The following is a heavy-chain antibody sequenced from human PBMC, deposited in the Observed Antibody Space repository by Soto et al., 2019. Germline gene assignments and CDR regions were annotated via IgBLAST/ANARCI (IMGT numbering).Heavy chain of an antibody. J-gene: IGHJ4*02. CDR2: INHSGKT. CDR1: GGSFSGYY. D-gene: IGHD2-15*01. CDR3: ARGPYCNGGSCYRDFDY. Sequence: SETLSLTCAVYGGSFSGYYWSWIRQPPGKGLEWIGEINHSGKTNYNPSLKSRVTLSVDTSKNQFSLKLSSVTAADTAVYYCARGPYCNGGSCYRDFDYWGQGALVTVSS. V-gene: IGHV4-34*01.